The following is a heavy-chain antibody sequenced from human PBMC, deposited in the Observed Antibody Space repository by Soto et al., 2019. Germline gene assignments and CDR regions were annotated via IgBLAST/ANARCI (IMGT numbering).Heavy chain of an antibody. J-gene: IGHJ5*02. CDR2: IIPIFGTA. V-gene: IGHV1-69*06. D-gene: IGHD3-10*01. CDR1: GGTFSSYA. CDR3: AREYSLYGSGSYYNVGNWFDP. Sequence: SVKVSCKASGGTFSSYAISWVRQAPGQGLEWMGGIIPIFGTANYAQKFQGRVTITADKSTSTACMELSSLRSEDTAVYYCAREYSLYGSGSYYNVGNWFDPWGQGTLVTVSS.